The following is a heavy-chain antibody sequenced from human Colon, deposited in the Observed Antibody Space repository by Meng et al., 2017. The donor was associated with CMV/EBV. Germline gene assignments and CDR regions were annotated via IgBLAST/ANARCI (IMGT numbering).Heavy chain of an antibody. J-gene: IGHJ6*02. Sequence: GESLKISCAASGFTFSSYSMNWVRQAPGKGLEWVASISTASTYIYYADSLKGRFTISRDNDKDSLDLHMNSLSAEDTAVYSCVRDTLPPRRLDVWGQGTTVTVSS. CDR2: ISTASTYI. CDR3: VRDTLPPRRLDV. V-gene: IGHV3-21*01. CDR1: GFTFSSYS.